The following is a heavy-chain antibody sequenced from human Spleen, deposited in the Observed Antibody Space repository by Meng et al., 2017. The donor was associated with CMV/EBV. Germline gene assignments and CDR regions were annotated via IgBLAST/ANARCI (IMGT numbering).Heavy chain of an antibody. D-gene: IGHD5-24*01. CDR1: GGSFSGHY. Sequence: YGGSFSGHYWSLIRQPPGKGLEWIGEINHSGSTNYSPSLKSRLTISVDTSKNQFSLKLNSVTAADTAVYYCARDRRDGYNKPYYFDYWGQGTLVTVSS. J-gene: IGHJ4*02. V-gene: IGHV4-34*01. CDR2: INHSGST. CDR3: ARDRRDGYNKPYYFDY.